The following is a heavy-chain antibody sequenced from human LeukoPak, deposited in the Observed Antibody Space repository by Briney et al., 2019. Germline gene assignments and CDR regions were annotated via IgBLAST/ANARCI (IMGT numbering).Heavy chain of an antibody. J-gene: IGHJ4*02. V-gene: IGHV4-30-4*01. Sequence: PSETLSFTCTVSGGSISSGDYYLRWIRQPPGKGLEWIGYIYYSGSTYYNPSLKSRVTISVDTSKNQFSLKLSSVTAADTAVYYCARERPTPHYYDSSGYDYWGQGTLVTVSS. CDR1: GGSISSGDYY. D-gene: IGHD3-22*01. CDR3: ARERPTPHYYDSSGYDY. CDR2: IYYSGST.